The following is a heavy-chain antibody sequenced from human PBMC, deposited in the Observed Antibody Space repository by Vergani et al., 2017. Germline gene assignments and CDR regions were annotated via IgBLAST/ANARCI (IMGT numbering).Heavy chain of an antibody. CDR2: IIPILGIA. CDR1: GGTFSSYS. D-gene: IGHD3-9*01. V-gene: IGHV1-69*04. Sequence: QVQLVQSGAEVKKPGSSVKVSCKASGGTFSSYSISWVRQAPGQGLEWMGRIIPILGIANYAQKFQGRVTITADKSTSTAYMELSSLRSEDTAVYYCARDRWVYYGILTGDSFDLWGRGTLVTVSS. J-gene: IGHJ2*01. CDR3: ARDRWVYYGILTGDSFDL.